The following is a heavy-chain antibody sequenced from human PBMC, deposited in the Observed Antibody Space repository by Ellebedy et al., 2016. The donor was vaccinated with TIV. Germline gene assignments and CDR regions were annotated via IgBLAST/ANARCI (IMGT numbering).Heavy chain of an antibody. CDR1: GHIFTTYG. CDR2: INTGNGNT. J-gene: IGHJ6*02. D-gene: IGHD2-21*01. Sequence: ASVKVSXXASGHIFTTYGIHWVRQAPGQRPEWMGWINTGNGNTKYSQKFQGRITITRDTSATTAYMELSGLMSEDTAVYYCATRVWQDPMDVWGQGTTVTVSS. V-gene: IGHV1-3*04. CDR3: ATRVWQDPMDV.